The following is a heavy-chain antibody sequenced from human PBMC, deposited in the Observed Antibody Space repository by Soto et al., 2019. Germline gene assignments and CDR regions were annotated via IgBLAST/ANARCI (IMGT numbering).Heavy chain of an antibody. Sequence: QVQLQQSGPGLVKPSQTLSLTCAISGDSVSSNSAAWNWIRQSPSRGLEWLGRTYYRSKWYNDYAVSVKSRITITPDTSKNQFSLQLNSVTPEDTAVYYCARGVWQLVHVMNGMDVWGQGTTVTVSS. V-gene: IGHV6-1*01. D-gene: IGHD6-13*01. CDR1: GDSVSSNSAA. J-gene: IGHJ6*02. CDR3: ARGVWQLVHVMNGMDV. CDR2: TYYRSKWYN.